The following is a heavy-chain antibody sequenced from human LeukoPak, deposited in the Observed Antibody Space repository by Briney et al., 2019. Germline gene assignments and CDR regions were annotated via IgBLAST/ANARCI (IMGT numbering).Heavy chain of an antibody. CDR3: AHSPVPVVPAASRSHWYFDL. Sequence: SGPTLVNPTQTLTLTCTFSGFSLSTSGVGVGWIRQPPGKALEWLALIYWDDDKRYSPSLKSRLTITKDTSKNQVVLTMTNMDPVDTATYYCAHSPVPVVPAASRSHWYFDLWGRGTLVTVSS. CDR1: GFSLSTSGVG. CDR2: IYWDDDK. V-gene: IGHV2-5*02. D-gene: IGHD2-2*01. J-gene: IGHJ2*01.